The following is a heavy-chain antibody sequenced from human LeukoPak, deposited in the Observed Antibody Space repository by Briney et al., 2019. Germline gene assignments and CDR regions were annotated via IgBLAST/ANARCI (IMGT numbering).Heavy chain of an antibody. CDR1: GGSISGYY. CDR3: ARLGYCYDTHCLDDY. Sequence: PSETLSLTCTVSGGSISGYYWSWVRQPPGKGLDWIGYIHYSGSTNYNPPLRSRVTISVDTSKNQFSLRLTSVTAADTAVYYCARLGYCYDTHCLDDYWGQGALVTVSS. D-gene: IGHD2-15*01. CDR2: IHYSGST. J-gene: IGHJ4*02. V-gene: IGHV4-59*01.